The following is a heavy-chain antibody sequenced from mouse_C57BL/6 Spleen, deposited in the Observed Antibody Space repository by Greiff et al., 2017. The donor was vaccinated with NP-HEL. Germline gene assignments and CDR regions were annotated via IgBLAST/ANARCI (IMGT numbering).Heavy chain of an antibody. Sequence: QVQLQQSGAELVRPGTSVKMSCKASGYTFTNYWIGWAKQRPGHGLEWIGDIYPGGGYTNYNEKFKGKATLTADKSSSTAYMQFSSLTSEDSAIYYCARNWDWNFDVWGTGTTVTVSS. CDR3: ARNWDWNFDV. J-gene: IGHJ1*03. V-gene: IGHV1-63*01. D-gene: IGHD4-1*01. CDR1: GYTFTNYW. CDR2: IYPGGGYT.